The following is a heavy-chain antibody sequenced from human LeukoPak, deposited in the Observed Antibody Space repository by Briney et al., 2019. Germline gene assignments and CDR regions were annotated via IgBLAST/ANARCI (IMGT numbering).Heavy chain of an antibody. CDR3: ARENVDYDFWSGYPNWFDP. CDR1: GFTFSNYW. D-gene: IGHD3-3*01. CDR2: IRQDGSEK. J-gene: IGHJ5*02. V-gene: IGHV3-7*05. Sequence: PGGSLRLSCAASGFTFSNYWMSWVRQAPGKGLEWVANIRQDGSEKYYVDSVKGRFTISSDNAKKSLYLQMNSLRAEDTAVYYCARENVDYDFWSGYPNWFDPWGQGTLVTVSS.